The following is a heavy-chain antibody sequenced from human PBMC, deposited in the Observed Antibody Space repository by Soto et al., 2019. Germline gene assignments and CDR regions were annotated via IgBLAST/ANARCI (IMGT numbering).Heavy chain of an antibody. CDR2: IRSKANNYGT. Sequence: EVQLVESGGGLVQPGESLKLSCAASGFTFSASGMHWVRQASGKGLEWVGRIRSKANNYGTAYAASVKGRFTIFRDDSKNTAYLQMNSLKTEDTAVYYCTSTPAVAGTLAWGQGTLVTVSS. V-gene: IGHV3-73*02. D-gene: IGHD6-19*01. J-gene: IGHJ4*02. CDR1: GFTFSASG. CDR3: TSTPAVAGTLA.